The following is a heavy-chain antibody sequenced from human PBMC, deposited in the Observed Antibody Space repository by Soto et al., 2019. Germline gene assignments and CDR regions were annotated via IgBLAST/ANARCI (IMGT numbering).Heavy chain of an antibody. D-gene: IGHD5-12*01. J-gene: IGHJ4*02. CDR2: IYYSGST. CDR3: ARGPDGYNTFDY. V-gene: IGHV4-59*01. CDR1: GGSISSYY. Sequence: SETLSLTCTVSGGSISSYYWSWIRQPPGKGLEWIGYIYYSGSTNYNPSLKSRVTISVDTSKNQFSLKLSSVTAADTAVYYCARGPDGYNTFDYWGQGTLVTVSS.